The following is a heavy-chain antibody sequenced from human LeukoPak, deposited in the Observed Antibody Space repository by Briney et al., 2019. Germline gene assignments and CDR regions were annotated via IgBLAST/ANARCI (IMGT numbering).Heavy chain of an antibody. D-gene: IGHD3-10*01. CDR3: ARDRGAAHFHPGGTLYYYYGMDV. J-gene: IGHJ6*02. CDR1: GGSISSGGYY. Sequence: ASETLSLTCTVSGGSISSGGYYWSWIRQHPGKGLEWIGYIYYSGSTYYNPSLKSRVTISVDTSKNQFSLKLSSVTAADTAVYYCARDRGAAHFHPGGTLYYYYGMDVWGQGTTVTVSS. V-gene: IGHV4-31*03. CDR2: IYYSGST.